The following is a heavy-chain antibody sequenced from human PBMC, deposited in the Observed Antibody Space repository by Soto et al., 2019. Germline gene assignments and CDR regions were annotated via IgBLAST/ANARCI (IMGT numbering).Heavy chain of an antibody. CDR1: GFTFSSYG. CDR2: IWYDGSNK. D-gene: IGHD3-3*01. CDR3: ARDPSSYFFWSGPTPSPRGCFHP. V-gene: IGHV3-33*01. Sequence: GGSLRLSCAASGFTFSSYGMHWVRQAPGKGLEWVAVIWYDGSNKYYADSVKGRFTISRDNSKNTLYLQINSLRAEDTAGYYFARDPSSYFFWSGPTPSPRGCFHPWGQGTLVT. J-gene: IGHJ5*02.